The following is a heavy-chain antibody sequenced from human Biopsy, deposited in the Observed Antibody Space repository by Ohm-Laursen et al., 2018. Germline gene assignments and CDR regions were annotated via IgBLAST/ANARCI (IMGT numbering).Heavy chain of an antibody. Sequence: SLRLSCSASGFNFDDYAMHWIWQGPGKGLEWVAGLTWNSGTIAYAGSVRGRFTISRGNAKNSLYLQMNNLTSEDTALYYCVRSLRNYDFLDSWGQGTLVSVSS. V-gene: IGHV3-9*01. J-gene: IGHJ4*02. D-gene: IGHD3-16*01. CDR2: LTWNSGTI. CDR1: GFNFDDYA. CDR3: VRSLRNYDFLDS.